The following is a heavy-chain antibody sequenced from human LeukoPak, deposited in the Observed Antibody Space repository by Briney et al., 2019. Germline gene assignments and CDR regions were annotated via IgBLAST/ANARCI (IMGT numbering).Heavy chain of an antibody. CDR1: GFTFSSYS. V-gene: IGHV3-48*01. CDR3: ARHSSSSGLSPFDY. Sequence: GGSLRLSCAASGFTFSSYSMNWVRQAPGKGLEWVSYIEYSSSSIYYADSVKGRFTISRDNAKNSLYLQMNSLRAEDTAVYYCARHSSSSGLSPFDYWGQGTLVTVSS. D-gene: IGHD6-6*01. J-gene: IGHJ4*02. CDR2: IEYSSSSI.